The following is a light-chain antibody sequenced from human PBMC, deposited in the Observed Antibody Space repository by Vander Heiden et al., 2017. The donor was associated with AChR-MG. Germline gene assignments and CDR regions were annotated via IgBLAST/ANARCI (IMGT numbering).Light chain of an antibody. CDR1: QDISSA. V-gene: IGKV1-13*02. J-gene: IGKJ4*01. Sequence: AIQMTPSPSSLSASGGDRVTITCRASQDISSALIWYQQKPGKVPKVLIYDASSLVSGVPSRFSGSGSGTEFTLTISSLQPEDFATYHCQQASSYPLTFGGGTKVEIK. CDR3: QQASSYPLT. CDR2: DAS.